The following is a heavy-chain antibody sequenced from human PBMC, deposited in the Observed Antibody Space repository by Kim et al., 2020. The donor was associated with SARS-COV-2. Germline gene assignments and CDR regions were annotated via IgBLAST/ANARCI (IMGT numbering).Heavy chain of an antibody. CDR2: INHSGST. V-gene: IGHV4-34*01. D-gene: IGHD2-15*01. J-gene: IGHJ6*03. CDR1: GGSFSGYY. CDR3: ARGKQDIVVVVAVYYYYY. Sequence: SETLSLTCAVYGGSFSGYYWSWIRQPPGKGLEWIWEINHSGSTNYNPSLKSRVTISVDTSKNQFSLKLSSVTAADTAVYYCARGKQDIVVVVAVYYYYY.